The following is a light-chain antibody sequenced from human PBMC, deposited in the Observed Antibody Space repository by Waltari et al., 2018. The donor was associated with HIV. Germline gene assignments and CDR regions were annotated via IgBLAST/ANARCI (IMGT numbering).Light chain of an antibody. CDR3: NSYAGSNNWV. CDR1: SSDVGGSKY. CDR2: EVN. V-gene: IGLV2-8*01. Sequence: QSALTQPPSASGSPGQSVTISCTGTSSDVGGSKYVSWYQPHPGKAPKLMIDEVNTRPSGVPDRVSGSKSANTASLTVSGLQADEEADYYCNSYAGSNNWVFGGGTKLTVL. J-gene: IGLJ3*02.